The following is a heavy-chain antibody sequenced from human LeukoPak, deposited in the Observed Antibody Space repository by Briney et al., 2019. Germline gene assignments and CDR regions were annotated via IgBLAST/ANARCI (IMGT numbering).Heavy chain of an antibody. V-gene: IGHV1-8*03. D-gene: IGHD4-17*01. J-gene: IGHJ4*02. CDR2: MNPDTGNI. Sequence: ASVKVSCKASGYTFTSYDINWVRQATGQGLEWMGWMNPDTGNINYAQKFQGRVTITRNTFISTAYMELSSLRSEDTAVYYCARDGDLDSWGQGTLVIVSS. CDR3: ARDGDLDS. CDR1: GYTFTSYD.